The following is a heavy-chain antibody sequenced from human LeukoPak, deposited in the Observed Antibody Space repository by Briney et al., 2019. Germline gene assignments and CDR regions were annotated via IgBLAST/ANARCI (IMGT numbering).Heavy chain of an antibody. D-gene: IGHD6-13*01. CDR1: GFTFSSYS. CDR3: ARGELAAAGTYFDY. Sequence: GGSLRLSCAASGFTFSSYSMNWVRQAPGKGLEWVSSISSSSSYIYYADSVKGRFTISRDNAKNSLYLQMNSLRAEDTAVYYCARGELAAAGTYFDYWGQGTLVTVSS. CDR2: ISSSSSYI. V-gene: IGHV3-21*01. J-gene: IGHJ4*02.